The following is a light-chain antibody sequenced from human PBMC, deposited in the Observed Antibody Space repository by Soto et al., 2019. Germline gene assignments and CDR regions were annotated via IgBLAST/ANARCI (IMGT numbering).Light chain of an antibody. CDR1: NSDVGGYNY. CDR3: SSYSSSGAQV. CDR2: EVN. J-gene: IGLJ1*01. Sequence: QSVLTQPASVSGSPGQSITISCTGTNSDVGGYNYVSWYQQHPGKAPKLVIYEVNNRPSRVSDRFFGSKSGNTASLTISGLQTEDEADYYCSSYSSSGAQVLGAGTKVTVL. V-gene: IGLV2-14*01.